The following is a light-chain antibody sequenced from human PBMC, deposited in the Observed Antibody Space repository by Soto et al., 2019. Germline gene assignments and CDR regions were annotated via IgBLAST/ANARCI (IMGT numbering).Light chain of an antibody. J-gene: IGKJ1*01. V-gene: IGKV3-20*01. CDR1: QSVSSIY. CDR2: XXS. Sequence: EIVLAQSPGTLSLYTGERATLSCRTSQSVSSIYLAFYXQKPVXXXXXLXXXXSSRATGIPDRFSGSGSGTDFTLTISRLEPEDFAVYYCQQYGSSPWTFGQGTKV. CDR3: QQYGSSPWT.